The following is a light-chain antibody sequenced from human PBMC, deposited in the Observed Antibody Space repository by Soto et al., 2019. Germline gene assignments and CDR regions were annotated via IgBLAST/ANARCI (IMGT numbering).Light chain of an antibody. CDR2: GAS. CDR1: QSVRSNY. V-gene: IGKV3-20*01. CDR3: QQYASSPLT. Sequence: EIVLAQSPGTLSLSSGERATLACRASQSVRSNYLAWYQQKPGQAPRLLIYGASSRATGIPDRFGGSGSGTDFTLTTSRLEPEDSAVYYCQQYASSPLTFGGGTKVEIK. J-gene: IGKJ4*01.